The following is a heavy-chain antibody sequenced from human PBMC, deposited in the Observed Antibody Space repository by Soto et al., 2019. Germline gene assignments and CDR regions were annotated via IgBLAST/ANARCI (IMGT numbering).Heavy chain of an antibody. CDR1: GFTFSSYA. D-gene: IGHD5-12*01. CDR2: ISGSGGST. Sequence: GGSLRLSCAASGFTFSSYAMSWVRQAPGKGLEWVSAISGSGGSTYYADSVKGRFTISRDNSKNTLYLQMNSLRAEDTAVYYCAKLRGYSGYDSGYFDYWGQGTLVTVSS. J-gene: IGHJ4*02. CDR3: AKLRGYSGYDSGYFDY. V-gene: IGHV3-23*01.